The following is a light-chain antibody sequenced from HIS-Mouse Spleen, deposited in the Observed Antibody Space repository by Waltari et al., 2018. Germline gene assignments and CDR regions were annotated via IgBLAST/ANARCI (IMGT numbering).Light chain of an antibody. CDR2: DVS. CDR1: SSDVGGYNY. J-gene: IGLJ3*02. Sequence: QSALTQPRSVSGSPGQSVTIHCTGTSSDVGGYNYVSWYQQHPGKAPKLMIYDVSKRPSGVPDRFSGSKSGNTASLTISGLQAEDEADYYCCSYAGSYTWVFGGGTKLTVL. CDR3: CSYAGSYTWV. V-gene: IGLV2-11*01.